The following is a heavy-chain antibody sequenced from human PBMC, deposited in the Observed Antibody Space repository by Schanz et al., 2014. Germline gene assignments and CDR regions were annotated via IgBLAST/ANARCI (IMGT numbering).Heavy chain of an antibody. Sequence: QVQLVESGGGLVKPGGSLRLSCAASGFTFSDYYMNWIRQAPGKGLEWVSYISNSGYTIYYADTVKGRFTISRDNAKNSLYLQMNSLRAEATAVYICRRAPPPYSSSPEEGEEGRAVWGQGTTVTVSS. CDR2: ISNSGYTI. J-gene: IGHJ6*02. CDR3: RRAPPPYSSSPEEGEEGRAV. V-gene: IGHV3-11*01. CDR1: GFTFSDYY. D-gene: IGHD6-6*01.